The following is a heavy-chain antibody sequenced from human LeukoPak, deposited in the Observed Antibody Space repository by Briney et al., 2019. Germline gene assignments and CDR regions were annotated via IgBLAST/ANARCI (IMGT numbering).Heavy chain of an antibody. CDR3: SRAPRGILRARNYFDY. Sequence: PGGSLRLSCAASGFTFSIYSMNWVRQAPGKGLEWVSSISSSSSYIYYADSVKGRFTISRDTATNSLYLQMNSRRASDTAVYYGSRAPRGILRARNYFDYWGQGTLVTVSS. V-gene: IGHV3-21*01. D-gene: IGHD1-26*01. J-gene: IGHJ4*02. CDR1: GFTFSIYS. CDR2: ISSSSSYI.